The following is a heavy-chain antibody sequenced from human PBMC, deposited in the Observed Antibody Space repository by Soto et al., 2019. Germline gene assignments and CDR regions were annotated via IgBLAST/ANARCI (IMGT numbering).Heavy chain of an antibody. CDR3: ARSYSSGLGGAFDI. CDR2: INAGNGNT. D-gene: IGHD6-19*01. V-gene: IGHV1-3*01. Sequence: ASVKVSCKASGYTFTSYAMHWVRQAPGQRLEWMGWINAGNGNTKYSQKFQGRVTITRDTSASTAYTELSSLRSEDTAVYYCARSYSSGLGGAFDIWGQGTMVTVSS. CDR1: GYTFTSYA. J-gene: IGHJ3*02.